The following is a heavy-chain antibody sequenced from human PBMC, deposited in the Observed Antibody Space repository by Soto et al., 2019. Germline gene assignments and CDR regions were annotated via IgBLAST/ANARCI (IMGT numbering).Heavy chain of an antibody. J-gene: IGHJ6*02. CDR1: GFTFSYYY. V-gene: IGHV3-11*01. CDR3: ARDRXAAGQGVDYYYYYGMDV. CDR2: ISSSGSTI. D-gene: IGHD6-13*01. Sequence: GGSLRLSCAASGFTFSYYYMSWIRQAPGKGLEWVSYISSSGSTIYYADSVKGRFTISRDNAKNSLYLQMNSLRAEDTAVYYCARDRXAAGQGVDYYYYYGMDVWGQGTTVTVSS.